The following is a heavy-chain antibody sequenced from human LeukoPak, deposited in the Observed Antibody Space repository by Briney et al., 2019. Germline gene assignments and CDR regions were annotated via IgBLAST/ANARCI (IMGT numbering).Heavy chain of an antibody. CDR2: IYPGDSDT. CDR1: GYSFSSYW. Sequence: GESLRISCKGSGYSFSSYWIGWVRHMLGKGLEWMGIIYPGDSDTRYSPSFQGQVTISADKSISTAYLQWSSLKASDTAMYYCARRGGGGSGSYNHFDYWGQGTLVTVSS. D-gene: IGHD3-10*01. V-gene: IGHV5-51*01. CDR3: ARRGGGGSGSYNHFDY. J-gene: IGHJ4*02.